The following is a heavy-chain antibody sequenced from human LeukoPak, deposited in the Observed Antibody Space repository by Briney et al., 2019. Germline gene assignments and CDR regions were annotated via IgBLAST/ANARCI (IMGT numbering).Heavy chain of an antibody. CDR2: INQDGSVL. J-gene: IGHJ4*02. CDR1: GFPFSGYW. CDR3: SRSLDY. Sequence: GGSLILSCAASGFPFSGYWMDWVRQAPGKGMEWVANINQDGSVLYYAPSVKGRFTISRDNAKNSLYLQMNSLRAEDTAVYYCSRSLDYLGQGALVTVSS. V-gene: IGHV3-7*01.